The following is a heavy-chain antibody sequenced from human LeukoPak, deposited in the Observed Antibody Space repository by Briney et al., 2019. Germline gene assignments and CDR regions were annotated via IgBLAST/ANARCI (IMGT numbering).Heavy chain of an antibody. V-gene: IGHV1-18*01. J-gene: IGHJ4*02. CDR1: GYTFTSYG. D-gene: IGHD1-26*01. CDR3: ARGGTYYPCIDY. CDR2: VSAYNGKT. Sequence: ASVKVSCKTSGYTFTSYGVSWLRQAPGQGLEWMGWVSAYNGKTSCAQKFQGRVTMTTDSSTSTAYMDLTSLRSDDTAVYYCARGGTYYPCIDYWGQGTLVTVSS.